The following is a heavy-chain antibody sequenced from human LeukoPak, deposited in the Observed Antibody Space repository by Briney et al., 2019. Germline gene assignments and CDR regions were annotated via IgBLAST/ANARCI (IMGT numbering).Heavy chain of an antibody. CDR1: RFTFSNYW. Sequence: GGSLRLSCVASRFTFSNYWMSWVRQAPGKGLEWVANIKQDGSEQYYVDSVKGRFTISRDNAENSLYLQMNSLTAEDTAMYYCARVRLYSSSWYCDYWGQGTLVTVSS. CDR2: IKQDGSEQ. J-gene: IGHJ4*02. D-gene: IGHD6-13*01. CDR3: ARVRLYSSSWYCDY. V-gene: IGHV3-7*05.